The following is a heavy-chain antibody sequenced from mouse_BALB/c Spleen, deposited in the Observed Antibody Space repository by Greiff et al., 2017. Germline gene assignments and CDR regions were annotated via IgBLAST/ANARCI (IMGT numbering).Heavy chain of an antibody. CDR3: TRDHTTAYFDY. V-gene: IGHV5-6-4*01. CDR1: GFTFSSYT. J-gene: IGHJ2*01. Sequence: EVQRVESGGGLVKPGGSLKLSCAASGFTFSSYTMSWVRQTPEKRLEWVATISSGGSYTYYPDSVKGRFTISRDNAKNTLYLQMSSLKSEDTAMYYCTRDHTTAYFDYWGQGTTLTVSS. D-gene: IGHD1-2*01. CDR2: ISSGGSYT.